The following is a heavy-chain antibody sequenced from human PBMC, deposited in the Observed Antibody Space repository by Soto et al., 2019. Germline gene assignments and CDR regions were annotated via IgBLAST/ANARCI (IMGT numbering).Heavy chain of an antibody. CDR1: GYTFTSYY. D-gene: IGHD3-22*01. J-gene: IGHJ4*02. Sequence: QVQLVQSGAEVKKPGASVKVSCKASGYTFTSYYMHWVRQAPGQGLEWMGIINPSGGSTSYAQKFQGRVTMPRDTSTSTVYMELSSLRSEDTAVYYCARDRRGSYYYDSSGYREDYFDYWGQGTLVTVSS. V-gene: IGHV1-46*01. CDR2: INPSGGST. CDR3: ARDRRGSYYYDSSGYREDYFDY.